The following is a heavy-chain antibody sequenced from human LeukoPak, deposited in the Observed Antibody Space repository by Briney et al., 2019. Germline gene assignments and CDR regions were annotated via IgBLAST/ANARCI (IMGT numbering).Heavy chain of an antibody. D-gene: IGHD1-26*01. Sequence: GGSLRLSCAASGFTFSDHYLDWVRQAPGKGLEWVGRTRYKAKSYISEYAASVKGRFTISRDDSANSLYLRLSSLNPVDRAMYYCASIRGSFGYWGQGTLVSVSS. CDR2: TRYKAKSYIS. V-gene: IGHV3-72*01. J-gene: IGHJ4*02. CDR1: GFTFSDHY. CDR3: ASIRGSFGY.